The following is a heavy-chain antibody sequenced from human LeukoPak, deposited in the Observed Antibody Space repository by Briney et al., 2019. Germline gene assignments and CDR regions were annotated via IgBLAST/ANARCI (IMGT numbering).Heavy chain of an antibody. CDR2: ISSSSTI. V-gene: IGHV3-21*05. CDR1: GFTFSSYN. Sequence: GGSLRLSCAASGFTFSSYNMNWVRQAPGKGLEWVSYISSSSTIYYADSVKGRFTISRDNAKNSLYLQMNSLRAEDTAVYYCARAGSCSSTSCYPFDYWGQGTLVTVSS. J-gene: IGHJ4*02. CDR3: ARAGSCSSTSCYPFDY. D-gene: IGHD2-2*01.